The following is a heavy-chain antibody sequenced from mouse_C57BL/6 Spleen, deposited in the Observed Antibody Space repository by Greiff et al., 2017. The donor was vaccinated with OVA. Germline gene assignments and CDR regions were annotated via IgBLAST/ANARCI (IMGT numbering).Heavy chain of an antibody. D-gene: IGHD1-1*01. CDR1: GYTFTSYW. J-gene: IGHJ2*01. CDR3: ARGGIITTVVASFDY. Sequence: QVQLQQPGAELVRPGTPVKLSCKASGYTFTSYWMHWVKQRPGQGLEWIGVIDPSDSYTNYNQKFKGKATLTVDTSSSTAYMQLSSLTSEDSAVYYCARGGIITTVVASFDYWGQGTTLTVSS. CDR2: IDPSDSYT. V-gene: IGHV1-59*01.